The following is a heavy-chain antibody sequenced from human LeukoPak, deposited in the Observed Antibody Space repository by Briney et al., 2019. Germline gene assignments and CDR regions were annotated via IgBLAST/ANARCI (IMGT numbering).Heavy chain of an antibody. Sequence: GGSQRLSCVASGFTFSVAGMHWVRQAPGKGLEWVSAIIGNGASTYYTDSVEGRFTISRDNSKNTLYLQMNSLRAEDTGVYYCAKRTCSGTTCYPLDSWGRGTLVTVSS. D-gene: IGHD6-19*01. J-gene: IGHJ4*02. CDR2: IIGNGAST. V-gene: IGHV3-23*01. CDR3: AKRTCSGTTCYPLDS. CDR1: GFTFSVAG.